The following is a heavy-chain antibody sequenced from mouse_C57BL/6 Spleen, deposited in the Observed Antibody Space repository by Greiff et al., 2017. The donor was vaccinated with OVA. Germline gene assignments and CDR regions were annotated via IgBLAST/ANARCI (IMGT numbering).Heavy chain of an antibody. J-gene: IGHJ2*01. V-gene: IGHV1-55*01. CDR1: GYTFTSDC. D-gene: IGHD1-1*01. Sequence: VHLKQPGAELVKPGASVKLSCTVSGYTFTSDCITWVKQRPGQGLVWIGDIYPGSGSTNYNVKFKSKATLTADTSSSTAYMQLSSLTSEDSAVYYCTRVYYYYGSCFDGWGKGTTLTVSS. CDR3: TRVYYYYGSCFDG. CDR2: IYPGSGST.